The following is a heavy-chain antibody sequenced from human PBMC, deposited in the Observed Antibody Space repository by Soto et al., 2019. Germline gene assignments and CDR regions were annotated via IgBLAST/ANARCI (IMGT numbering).Heavy chain of an antibody. Sequence: SETLSLTCTVSGGSISSGGYYWSWIRQHPGKGLEWIGYIYYSGSTYYNPSLKSRVTISVDNSKNTLYLQMNSLRAEDTAVYYCARLSIAVAGTWTDFDYWGQGTLVTVSS. CDR2: IYYSGST. D-gene: IGHD6-19*01. CDR3: ARLSIAVAGTWTDFDY. J-gene: IGHJ4*02. V-gene: IGHV4-31*03. CDR1: GGSISSGGYY.